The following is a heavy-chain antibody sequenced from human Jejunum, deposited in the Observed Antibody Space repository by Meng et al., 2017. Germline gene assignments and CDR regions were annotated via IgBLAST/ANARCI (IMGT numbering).Heavy chain of an antibody. D-gene: IGHD4-17*01. CDR3: AAGGGFGDLLG. V-gene: IGHV5-51*01. J-gene: IGHJ4*02. Sequence: GESPKIPCKGSGYDFTSYWIARVRQMPGKGLEWMGIIFPRDSNTRYSPSFQGQVTISVDKSTSTAYLQWSSLKASDSGMYYCAAGGGFGDLLGWGQGTLVTVSS. CDR2: IFPRDSNT. CDR1: GYDFTSYW.